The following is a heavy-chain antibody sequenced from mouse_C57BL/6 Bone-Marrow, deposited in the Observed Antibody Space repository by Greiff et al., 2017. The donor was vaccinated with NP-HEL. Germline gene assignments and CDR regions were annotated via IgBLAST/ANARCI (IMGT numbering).Heavy chain of an antibody. Sequence: QVQLQQSGAELARPGASVKMSCKASGYTFTSYTMHWVKQRPGQGLEWIGYINPSSGYTKYNQKFKDKATLTADKSSSTAYMQLSSLTSEDSAVYYCARTVVATKDWYFDVWGTGTTVTVSS. D-gene: IGHD1-1*01. CDR2: INPSSGYT. J-gene: IGHJ1*03. V-gene: IGHV1-4*01. CDR3: ARTVVATKDWYFDV. CDR1: GYTFTSYT.